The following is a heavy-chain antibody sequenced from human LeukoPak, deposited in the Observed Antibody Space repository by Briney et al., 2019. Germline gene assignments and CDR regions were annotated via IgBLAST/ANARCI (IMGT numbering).Heavy chain of an antibody. CDR2: INPNSGGT. J-gene: IGHJ5*02. CDR1: GYTFTGYY. CDR3: ARGTRARCSGGSCYLANWFDP. Sequence: GASVKVSCKASGYTFTGYYMHWVRQAPGQGLEWMGWINPNSGGTNYAQKFQGRVTMTRDTSISTAYMELSRLRSDDTAVYYCARGTRARCSGGSCYLANWFDPWGQGTLVTVSS. D-gene: IGHD2-15*01. V-gene: IGHV1-2*02.